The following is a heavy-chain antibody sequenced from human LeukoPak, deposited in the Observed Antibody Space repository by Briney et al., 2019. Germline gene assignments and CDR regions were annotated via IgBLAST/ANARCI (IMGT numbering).Heavy chain of an antibody. Sequence: SETLSLTCTVSGGSTSSSSYYWGWIRQPPGKGLEWIGSIYYSGSTYYNPSLKSRVTISVDTSKNQFSLKLSSVTAADTAVYYCAREGARWEPSFSAFDIWGQGTMVTVSS. CDR3: AREGARWEPSFSAFDI. J-gene: IGHJ3*02. CDR2: IYYSGST. V-gene: IGHV4-39*07. D-gene: IGHD1-26*01. CDR1: GGSTSSSSYY.